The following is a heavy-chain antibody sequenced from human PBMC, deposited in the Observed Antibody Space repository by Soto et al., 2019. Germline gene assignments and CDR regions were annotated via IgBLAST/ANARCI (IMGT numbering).Heavy chain of an antibody. V-gene: IGHV4-59*01. J-gene: IGHJ4*02. D-gene: IGHD2-2*01. Sequence: SETLSLTCTVSGGSISSYYWGWIRQPPGKRLEWIAYIYYSGSTNYNPSIKSRVTMSVDMSKNQFSLQLSSVTAADTAVYYCARVGRYCVSTSCYGDYYFDYWGQGTLVTVSS. CDR2: IYYSGST. CDR1: GGSISSYY. CDR3: ARVGRYCVSTSCYGDYYFDY.